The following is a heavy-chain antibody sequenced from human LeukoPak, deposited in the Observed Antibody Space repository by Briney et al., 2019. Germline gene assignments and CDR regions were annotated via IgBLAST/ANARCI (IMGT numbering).Heavy chain of an antibody. Sequence: GGSLRLSCAASGFTVSSNYMSWVSQAPGKGLEWVANIKQDGSEKYYVDSVKGRFTISRDNAKNSLYLQMNSLRAEDTAVYYCLTILEATIDAFDIWGQGTMVTVSS. CDR3: LTILEATIDAFDI. V-gene: IGHV3-7*01. J-gene: IGHJ3*02. CDR1: GFTVSSNY. D-gene: IGHD1-26*01. CDR2: IKQDGSEK.